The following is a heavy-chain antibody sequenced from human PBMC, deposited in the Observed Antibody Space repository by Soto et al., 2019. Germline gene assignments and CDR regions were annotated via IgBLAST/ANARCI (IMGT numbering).Heavy chain of an antibody. Sequence: QVQLKESGPGLVKPSQTLSLTCTVVGDSFSRGGHYWSWVRQRPGRGLEWIGYIYYTGGTFYNPSLKSRSSISLDTSKNQMSLELTSVTVADTAVYYCAREGLLTGTTGWYLDLWGRGTLVTVSS. CDR2: IYYTGGT. V-gene: IGHV4-31*03. CDR1: GDSFSRGGHY. D-gene: IGHD1-7*01. CDR3: AREGLLTGTTGWYLDL. J-gene: IGHJ2*01.